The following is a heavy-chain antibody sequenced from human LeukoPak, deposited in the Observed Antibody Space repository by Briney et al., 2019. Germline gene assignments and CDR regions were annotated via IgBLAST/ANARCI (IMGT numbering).Heavy chain of an antibody. Sequence: PGGSLRLSCAASGFTVSSNYMSGVRQAPGKGLEWVSVIYSGGTTYYADSVKGRFTISRDNSKNTLHLQMNSLRAEDTAVYYCARDQYSYAHAAHWGQGTLVTVSS. CDR2: IYSGGTT. CDR1: GFTVSSNY. V-gene: IGHV3-66*01. CDR3: ARDQYSYAHAAH. D-gene: IGHD5-18*01. J-gene: IGHJ4*02.